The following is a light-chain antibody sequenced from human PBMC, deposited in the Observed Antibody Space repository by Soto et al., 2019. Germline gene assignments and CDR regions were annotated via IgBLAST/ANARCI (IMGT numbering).Light chain of an antibody. CDR2: GAS. V-gene: IGKV3-15*01. CDR3: QRYNNWPPTWT. J-gene: IGKJ1*01. Sequence: EIVMTQSPATLSVSPGERATLSCRASQSVSSNLAWYQQKPGQAPRLLIYGASTRATGIPARFSGSGSGTEFPLTITSLQSEDFAVYYCQRYNNWPPTWTFGQGTKVEIK. CDR1: QSVSSN.